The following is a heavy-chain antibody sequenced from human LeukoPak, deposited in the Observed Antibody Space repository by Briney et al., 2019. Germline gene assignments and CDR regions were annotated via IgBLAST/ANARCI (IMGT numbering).Heavy chain of an antibody. CDR1: GGSSNVYY. CDR2: NNNSGSA. V-gene: IGHV4-34*01. Sequence: SETLSLTCAVYGGSSNVYYWSCIRQPGVKGLECIDENNNSGSANYNPSLVSRVTISVNTPKNQFFLKVSAVTAADTAVYYCARVYDYWGQGTLVTVSS. J-gene: IGHJ4*02. CDR3: ARVYDY.